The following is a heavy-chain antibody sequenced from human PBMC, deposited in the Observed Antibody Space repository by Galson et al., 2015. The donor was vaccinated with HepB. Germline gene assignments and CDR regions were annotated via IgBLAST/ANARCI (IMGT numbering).Heavy chain of an antibody. V-gene: IGHV3-7*01. J-gene: IGHJ4*02. CDR1: GFTFTTYL. CDR2: IKQDGSEK. CDR3: ARVGSSWYSYFDY. Sequence: SLRLSCAASGFTFTTYLMSWVRQAPGKGLEWVANIKQDGSEKYYVDSVKGRFTISRVNAKNSLYLHMESLRAEDTAVYYCARVGSSWYSYFDYWGQGTPVTVSS. D-gene: IGHD6-13*01.